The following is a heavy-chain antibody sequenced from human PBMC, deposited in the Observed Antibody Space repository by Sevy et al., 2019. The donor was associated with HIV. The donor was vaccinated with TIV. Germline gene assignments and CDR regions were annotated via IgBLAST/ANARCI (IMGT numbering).Heavy chain of an antibody. Sequence: SQTLSLTCAISGDSVSSNSAAWNWIRQSPSRGLEWLGRTYYRSKWYNDYAVSVKSRITINPDTSKNQFSLQLNSVTPEDTALYYCARGDYSYGSSYYYGMYVWGQGTTVTVSS. D-gene: IGHD5-18*01. CDR1: GDSVSSNSAA. CDR2: TYYRSKWYN. V-gene: IGHV6-1*01. CDR3: ARGDYSYGSSYYYGMYV. J-gene: IGHJ6*02.